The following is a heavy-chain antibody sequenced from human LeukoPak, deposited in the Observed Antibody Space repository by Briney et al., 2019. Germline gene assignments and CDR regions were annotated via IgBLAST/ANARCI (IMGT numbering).Heavy chain of an antibody. CDR3: AKALWGDTAMVINY. CDR1: GFTFSSYG. Sequence: GGSLRLSCAASGFTFSSYGMHWVRQAPGRGLEWVAFIRYDGSNKYYADSVKGRFTISIDNSKNTLYLQMNSLRAEDTAVYYCAKALWGDTAMVINYWGQGTLVTASS. D-gene: IGHD5-18*01. CDR2: IRYDGSNK. J-gene: IGHJ4*02. V-gene: IGHV3-30*02.